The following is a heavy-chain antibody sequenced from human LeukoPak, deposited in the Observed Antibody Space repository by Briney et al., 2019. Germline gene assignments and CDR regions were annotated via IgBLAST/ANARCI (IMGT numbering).Heavy chain of an antibody. CDR1: GGSFSGYY. J-gene: IGHJ6*04. CDR2: INHSGST. V-gene: IGHV4-34*01. CDR3: ARALYYYGMDV. Sequence: SETLSLTCAVYGGSFSGYYWSWIRQPPGKGLEWIGEINHSGSTNYNPSLKSRVTISVDTSKNQFSLKLSSVTAADTAVYYCARALYYYGMDVWGKGTTVTVSS.